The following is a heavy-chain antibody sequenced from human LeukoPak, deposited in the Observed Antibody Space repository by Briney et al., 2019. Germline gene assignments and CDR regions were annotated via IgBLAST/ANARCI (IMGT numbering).Heavy chain of an antibody. J-gene: IGHJ4*02. CDR1: GGSISNYY. Sequence: PSETLSLTCSFSGGSISNYYWSWVRQPPGKGLEWIGYIYYSGSTDYNPSLKSRVTISIDTSKNHFSLRLSSVTAADTASYHCARGYAYGPNYYFDYWGQGTLVTVSS. CDR3: ARGYAYGPNYYFDY. V-gene: IGHV4-59*01. CDR2: IYYSGST. D-gene: IGHD5-18*01.